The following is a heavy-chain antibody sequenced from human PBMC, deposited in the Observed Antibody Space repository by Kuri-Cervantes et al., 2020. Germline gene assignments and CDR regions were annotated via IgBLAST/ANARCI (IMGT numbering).Heavy chain of an antibody. CDR3: ARGEGLSYGRQRDDFVY. CDR1: GFTFSSYA. D-gene: IGHD5-24*01. V-gene: IGHV3-23*01. CDR2: ISGSGGST. J-gene: IGHJ4*02. Sequence: GGSLRLSCAASGFTFSSYAMSWVRQAPGKGLEWVSAISGSGGSTYYADSVKGRFTISRDNSKNTLYLQMNSLRAEDTAVYYCARGEGLSYGRQRDDFVYWGQGTLVTVSS.